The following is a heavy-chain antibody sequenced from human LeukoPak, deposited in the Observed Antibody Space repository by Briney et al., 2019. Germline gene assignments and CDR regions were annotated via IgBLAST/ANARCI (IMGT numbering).Heavy chain of an antibody. CDR2: IYYSGSA. V-gene: IGHV4-59*01. CDR3: ARELKVGNTGYYFDY. CDR1: GGSISNYY. J-gene: IGHJ4*02. Sequence: SETLSLTCTVSGGSISNYYWSWIRQPPGKRLECIGYIYYSGSAYYNPSLKSQTTISVDTSSNQFSLKLASVTAADTAVYYCARELKVGNTGYYFDYWGQGALVTVSS. D-gene: IGHD2/OR15-2a*01.